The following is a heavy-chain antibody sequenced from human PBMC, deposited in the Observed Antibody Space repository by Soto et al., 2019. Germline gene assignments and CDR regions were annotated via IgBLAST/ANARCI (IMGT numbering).Heavy chain of an antibody. D-gene: IGHD3-22*01. CDR3: ERERPYYGFDY. CDR1: GGSVTTAAYY. CDR2: ISYSGST. V-gene: IGHV4-61*08. Sequence: SETLSLTCNVSGGSVTTAAYYWSWIRQPPGKGLEWIGFISYSGSTNYNPSLKSRVTISVDTSKNQFSLKLTSVTAADTAVYYCERERPYYGFDYWGQGSRVIVSS. J-gene: IGHJ4*02.